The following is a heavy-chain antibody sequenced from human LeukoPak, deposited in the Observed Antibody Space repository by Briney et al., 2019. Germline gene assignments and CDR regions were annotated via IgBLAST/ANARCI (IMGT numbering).Heavy chain of an antibody. CDR3: AKDLDYFDY. J-gene: IGHJ4*02. CDR1: GGSISSYS. CDR2: ISYSGST. V-gene: IGHV4-59*01. Sequence: SETLSLTCTVSGGSISSYSWSWIRQPPGKGLEWIGYISYSGSTNYSPSLKSGVTISVDTSKNQFSLKLRSVTAADTAVYYCAKDLDYFDYWGQGTLVTVSS. D-gene: IGHD3-16*01.